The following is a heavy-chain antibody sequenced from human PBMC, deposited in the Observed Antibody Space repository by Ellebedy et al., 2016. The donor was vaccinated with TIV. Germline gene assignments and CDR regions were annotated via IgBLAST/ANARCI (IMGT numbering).Heavy chain of an antibody. V-gene: IGHV5-51*01. CDR3: ARRNRYDGDGDAFDI. J-gene: IGHJ3*02. D-gene: IGHD5-12*01. CDR2: IYPGDSDT. CDR1: GYSFTSYW. Sequence: GESLKISXKGSGYSFTSYWIGWVRQMPGKGLEWMGIIYPGDSDTRYSPSFQGQVTISADKSISTAYLQWSSLKASDTAMYYCARRNRYDGDGDAFDIWGQGTMVTVSS.